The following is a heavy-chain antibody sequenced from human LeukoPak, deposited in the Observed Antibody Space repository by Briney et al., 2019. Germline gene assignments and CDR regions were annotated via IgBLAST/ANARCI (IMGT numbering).Heavy chain of an antibody. Sequence: NSSETLSLTCAVHGGSFSGYHWNWIRQSPGKRLEWIGEINDRGRTNYSPSLKSRVTLSVDTSKRQFSLKLSSVTAADTAVYYCARDPTTVVTLPYYFDFWGQGTLVTVSS. CDR1: GGSFSGYH. CDR2: INDRGRT. CDR3: ARDPTTVVTLPYYFDF. V-gene: IGHV4-34*01. D-gene: IGHD4-23*01. J-gene: IGHJ4*02.